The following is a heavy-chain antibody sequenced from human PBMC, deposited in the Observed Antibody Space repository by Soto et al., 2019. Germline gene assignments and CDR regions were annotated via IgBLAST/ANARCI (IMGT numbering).Heavy chain of an antibody. CDR3: ARDGVGVRAAMEAFDY. J-gene: IGHJ4*02. Sequence: ASVKVSCKASGYTFTSYDINWLRHATGQGLEWVGWMNPNSGNTGYAQKFQGRVTMTRNTSMSTAYMELGSLRSEDTAVYYCARDGVGVRAAMEAFDYWGQGTQVTVSS. D-gene: IGHD2-2*01. V-gene: IGHV1-8*01. CDR1: GYTFTSYD. CDR2: MNPNSGNT.